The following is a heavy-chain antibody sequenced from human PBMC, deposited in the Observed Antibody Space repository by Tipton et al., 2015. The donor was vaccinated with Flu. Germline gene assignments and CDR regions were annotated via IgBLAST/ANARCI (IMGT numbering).Heavy chain of an antibody. CDR1: GFSFDSYG. V-gene: IGHV3-33*01. J-gene: IGHJ4*02. Sequence: SLRLSCAASGFSFDSYGMHWVRQHPGKGLEWVAVIWYDGSNDYYVDSVRGRFTISRDNVNKTLFLQMSSLRAEDTGVYYCARGLWFGAHWGQGTLVTVSS. D-gene: IGHD3-10*01. CDR2: IWYDGSND. CDR3: ARGLWFGAH.